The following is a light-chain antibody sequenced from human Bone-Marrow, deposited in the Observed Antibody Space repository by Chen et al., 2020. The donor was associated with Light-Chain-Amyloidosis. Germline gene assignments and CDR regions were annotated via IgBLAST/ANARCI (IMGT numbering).Light chain of an antibody. Sequence: QSALTQPASVSGSAGQSLTISCTGTSSDVGGDNHVSWYQQHPDKAPKLMIYEVTTRPSWVPDRFSGSKSDNTASLTISGLQTEDEADYFCSSYTITNTLVFGSGTRVTVL. CDR1: SSDVGGDNH. V-gene: IGLV2-14*01. J-gene: IGLJ1*01. CDR2: EVT. CDR3: SSYTITNTLV.